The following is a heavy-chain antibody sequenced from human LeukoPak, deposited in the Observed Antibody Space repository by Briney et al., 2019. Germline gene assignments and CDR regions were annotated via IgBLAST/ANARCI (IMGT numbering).Heavy chain of an antibody. Sequence: GGSPRLSCAASGFTFSNGWMSWVRQAPRKGLEWVGQIKTESDGATTDYAAPVKGRFTISRDDSKNTLFLQMNSLKTEDTALYYCTWSGLKIESWGQGTLVTVSS. CDR3: TWSGLKIES. CDR1: GFTFSNGW. CDR2: IKTESDGATT. J-gene: IGHJ4*02. D-gene: IGHD3-3*01. V-gene: IGHV3-15*01.